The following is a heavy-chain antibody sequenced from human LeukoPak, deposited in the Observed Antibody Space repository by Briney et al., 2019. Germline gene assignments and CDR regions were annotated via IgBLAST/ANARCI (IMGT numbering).Heavy chain of an antibody. CDR2: ISSSSSYI. D-gene: IGHD5-18*01. CDR3: ASRGIVGRYTYGWDY. Sequence: GGSLRLSCAASGFIFSSYSMNWVRQAPGKGLEWGSSISSSSSYIYYADSVKGRFTISRDNAKNSLYLQINSLTAEATAVYYCASRGIVGRYTYGWDYWGQGTLVTVSS. V-gene: IGHV3-21*01. J-gene: IGHJ4*02. CDR1: GFIFSSYS.